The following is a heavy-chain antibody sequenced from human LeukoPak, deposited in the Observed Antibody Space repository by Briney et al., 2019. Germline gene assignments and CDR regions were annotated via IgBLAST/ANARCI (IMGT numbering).Heavy chain of an antibody. D-gene: IGHD5-24*01. J-gene: IGHJ4*02. CDR1: GFPFSSYW. CDR2: IKQDGSKK. Sequence: GGSLRLSCVASGFPFSSYWMTWVRQAPGKGLEWVANIKQDGSKKSYVDSVKGRFTISRDNAKNSLYLQMNSLRAEDTAVYYCARGRDGSQSPIDDWGQGTLVTVSS. CDR3: ARGRDGSQSPIDD. V-gene: IGHV3-7*04.